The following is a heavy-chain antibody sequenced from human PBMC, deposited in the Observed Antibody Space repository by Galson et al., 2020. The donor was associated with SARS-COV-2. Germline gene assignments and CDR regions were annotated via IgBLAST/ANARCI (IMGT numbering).Heavy chain of an antibody. CDR2: IYYSGST. V-gene: IGHV4-59*13. CDR3: ARGVLWFGELVGAGYGIDFDY. D-gene: IGHD3-10*01. CDR1: GGSISSYY. J-gene: IGHJ4*02. Sequence: SQTLPLTCTVSGGSISSYYWSWIRQPPGKGLEWIGYIYYSGSTNYNPSLKSRVTISVDTSKNQFSLKLSSVTAADTAVYYCARGVLWFGELVGAGYGIDFDYWGQGTLVTVSS.